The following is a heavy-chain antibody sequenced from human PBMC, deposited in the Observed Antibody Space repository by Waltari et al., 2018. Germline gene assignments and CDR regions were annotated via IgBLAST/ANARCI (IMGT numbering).Heavy chain of an antibody. CDR3: ARLGERITIFGVVITDAFDI. V-gene: IGHV4-34*01. D-gene: IGHD3-3*01. CDR1: GGSFSGYY. J-gene: IGHJ3*02. CDR2: IKHSGST. Sequence: QVQLQQWGAGLLKPSETLSLTCAVYGGSFSGYYWSWIRQPPGKGLEWIGEIKHSGSTNYTPARKSRVTISVDTSKNQFSLKLSSVTAADTAVYYCARLGERITIFGVVITDAFDIWGQGTMVTVSS.